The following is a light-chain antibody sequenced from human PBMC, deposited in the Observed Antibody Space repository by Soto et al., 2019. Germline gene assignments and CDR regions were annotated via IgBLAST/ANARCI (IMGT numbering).Light chain of an antibody. J-gene: IGLJ1*01. CDR2: EVS. Sequence: SVLTQPPSASGSPGQSVTISCTGTSSDVGGYNYVSWYQQHPGKAPKLLIYEVSRRPSGVPDRFSGSKSGNTASLTVSGLQAKDEADYYCSSYVGTNTYVFGTGTKVTVL. V-gene: IGLV2-8*01. CDR1: SSDVGGYNY. CDR3: SSYVGTNTYV.